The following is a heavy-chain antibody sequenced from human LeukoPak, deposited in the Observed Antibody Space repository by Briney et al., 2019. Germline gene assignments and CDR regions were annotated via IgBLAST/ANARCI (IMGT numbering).Heavy chain of an antibody. Sequence: PGGSLRLSCAASGFTFSSYAMSWVRQAPGKGLEWVSAIGGSGGSTYYADSVKGRFTISRDNSKNTLYLQMNSLRAEDTAVYYCAKEGRGYDILTGYLTRGEFDYWGQGTLVTVSS. D-gene: IGHD3-9*01. CDR3: AKEGRGYDILTGYLTRGEFDY. V-gene: IGHV3-23*01. CDR2: IGGSGGST. J-gene: IGHJ4*02. CDR1: GFTFSSYA.